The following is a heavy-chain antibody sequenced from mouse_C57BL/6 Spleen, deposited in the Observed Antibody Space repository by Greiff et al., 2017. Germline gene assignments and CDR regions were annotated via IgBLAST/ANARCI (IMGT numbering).Heavy chain of an antibody. Sequence: VQRVASEGGLVQPGSSMKLSCTASGFPFSDYYMAWVRQVPEKGLEWVSNINYDGSRTYYLDSLKSRFIISRENAKNILYLQRSSLKSEDTATYYCARDDSSGTFDYWGQGTTPTDSS. V-gene: IGHV5-16*01. CDR2: INYDGSRT. CDR3: ARDDSSGTFDY. D-gene: IGHD3-2*02. J-gene: IGHJ2*01. CDR1: GFPFSDYY.